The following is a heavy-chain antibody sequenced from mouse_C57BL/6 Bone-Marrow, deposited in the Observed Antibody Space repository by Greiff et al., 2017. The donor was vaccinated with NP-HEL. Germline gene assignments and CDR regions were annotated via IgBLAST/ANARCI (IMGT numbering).Heavy chain of an antibody. CDR3: ARSSPLALDY. CDR2: IRNKANGYTT. J-gene: IGHJ2*01. CDR1: GFTFTDYY. V-gene: IGHV7-3*01. Sequence: DVMLVESGGGLVQPGGSLSLSCAASGFTFTDYYMSWVRQPPGKALEWLGFIRNKANGYTTEYSASVKGRFTISRDNSQSILYLQMNALRAEDSATYYCARSSPLALDYWGQGTTLTASS.